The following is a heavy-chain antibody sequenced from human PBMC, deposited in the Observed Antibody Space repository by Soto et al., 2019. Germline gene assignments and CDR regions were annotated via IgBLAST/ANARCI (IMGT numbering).Heavy chain of an antibody. CDR3: ARGIPPDY. J-gene: IGHJ4*02. D-gene: IGHD6-13*01. Sequence: PGESLKISCAASGFIFSTYGMYWVRQAPGKGLEWLAVIWYDGSKKHYGDSVKGRFTISRDNSKNTLYLQMNSLRVEDTAVYYCARGIPPDYWGQGTLVTVSS. CDR1: GFIFSTYG. V-gene: IGHV3-33*07. CDR2: IWYDGSKK.